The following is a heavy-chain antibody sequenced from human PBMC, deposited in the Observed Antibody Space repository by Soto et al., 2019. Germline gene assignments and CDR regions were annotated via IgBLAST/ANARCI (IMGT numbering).Heavy chain of an antibody. CDR2: MNPNSGNT. CDR3: ARGNYDFWSGYFDWLSDGMDV. CDR1: GYTFTSYD. V-gene: IGHV1-8*01. J-gene: IGHJ6*02. Sequence: ASVKVSCKASGYTFTSYDINWVRQATGQGLEWMGWMNPNSGNTGCAQKFQGRVTMTRKTSISTAYMELSSLRSEDTAVYYCARGNYDFWSGYFDWLSDGMDVWGQGTTVTVSS. D-gene: IGHD3-3*01.